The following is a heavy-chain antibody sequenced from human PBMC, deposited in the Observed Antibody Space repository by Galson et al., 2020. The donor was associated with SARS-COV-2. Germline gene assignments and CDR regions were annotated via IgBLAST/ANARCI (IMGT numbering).Heavy chain of an antibody. CDR2: IRGGGDDT. CDR3: AKDHPAGGWPTFGY. Sequence: GGSLRLSCAASGFTLSYYAMSWVRQAPGKGLEWVSAIRGGGDDTYYADSVKGRFSISRDNSKNTLYLQMNSLRAEDTAVYYCAKDHPAGGWPTFGYWGQGTLVTVSS. D-gene: IGHD6-19*01. V-gene: IGHV3-23*01. CDR1: GFTLSYYA. J-gene: IGHJ4*02.